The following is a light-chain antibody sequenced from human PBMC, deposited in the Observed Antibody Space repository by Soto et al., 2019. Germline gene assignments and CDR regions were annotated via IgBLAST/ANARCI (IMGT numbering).Light chain of an antibody. CDR3: QQYYTPPQS. CDR2: FAS. V-gene: IGKV4-1*01. J-gene: IGKJ1*01. CDR1: QSILKSSNNEDY. Sequence: DIVMTQSPDSLAVSLGERAIINCKSSQSILKSSNNEDYLAWYQQKPGQPPKLLIYFASTRESGVPDRFSGSGSGTDFTLTNSSLQDEDVAVYYCQQYYTPPQSFGQGNKVEIK.